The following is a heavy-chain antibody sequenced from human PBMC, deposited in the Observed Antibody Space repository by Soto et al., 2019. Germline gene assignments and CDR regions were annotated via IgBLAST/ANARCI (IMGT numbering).Heavy chain of an antibody. D-gene: IGHD3-10*01. V-gene: IGHV3-48*02. Sequence: GGSLRLSCAASGFTFSSYSMNWVRQAPGKGLEWVSYISSSSTIYYADSVKGRFTISRDNAKNSLYLQMNSLRDEDTAVYYCARESRRFGESMDVWGQGTTVTVSS. CDR2: ISSSSTI. J-gene: IGHJ6*02. CDR1: GFTFSSYS. CDR3: ARESRRFGESMDV.